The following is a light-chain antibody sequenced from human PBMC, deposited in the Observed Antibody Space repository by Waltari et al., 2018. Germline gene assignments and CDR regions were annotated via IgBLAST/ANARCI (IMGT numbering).Light chain of an antibody. CDR3: QQYDNWPPAT. CDR1: QSVSSK. V-gene: IGKV3-15*01. J-gene: IGKJ1*01. Sequence: EIVMTQSPATLSVSPGERVTLPCRASQSVSSKLAWYQQKGGQAPRLLIYGSSTRATGIPARFSGSGSGTEFTLTISSLQSEDFAVYYCQQYDNWPPATFGQGTKVEI. CDR2: GSS.